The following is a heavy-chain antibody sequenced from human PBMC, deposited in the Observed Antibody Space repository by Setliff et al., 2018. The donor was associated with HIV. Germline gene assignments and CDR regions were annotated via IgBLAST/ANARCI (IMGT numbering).Heavy chain of an antibody. CDR3: ARVQGCGGGCHYAFEM. CDR1: GDSISSDFY. CDR2: IYHSGNT. J-gene: IGHJ3*02. Sequence: SETLSLTCTVSGDSISSDFYRGWIRQPPGKGLEWIGSIYHSGNTYYMPSLQSRVTISVDMSKNQFSLNLNSVTAADTAVYYCARVQGCGGGCHYAFEMWGQGTMVTVSS. D-gene: IGHD2-21*02. V-gene: IGHV4-38-2*02.